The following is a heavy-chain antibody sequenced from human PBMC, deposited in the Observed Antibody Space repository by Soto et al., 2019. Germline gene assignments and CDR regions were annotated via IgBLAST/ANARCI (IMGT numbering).Heavy chain of an antibody. V-gene: IGHV5-51*01. J-gene: IGHJ5*02. CDR3: ARNHIQGLRYFDWLLFNWFDP. CDR1: GYSFTSYW. Sequence: GESLKISCKGSGYSFTSYWIGWVRQMPGKGLEWMGIIYPGDSDTRYSPSFQGQVTISADKSISTAYLQWSSLKASDTAMYYCARNHIQGLRYFDWLLFNWFDPWGQGTLVTVSS. CDR2: IYPGDSDT. D-gene: IGHD3-9*01.